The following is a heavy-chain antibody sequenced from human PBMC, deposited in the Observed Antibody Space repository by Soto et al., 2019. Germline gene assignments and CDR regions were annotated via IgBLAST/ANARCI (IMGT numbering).Heavy chain of an antibody. Sequence: SCAASAVTLSNYCMTWCRQAPGKGLEWVANINKDARQKNYVASVKGRFTIARAHGQHSLSLHINSLRVEDTAVNYCLTERGPAYWG. V-gene: IGHV3-7*05. CDR3: LTERGPAY. CDR2: INKDARQK. J-gene: IGHJ4*01. CDR1: AVTLSNYC. D-gene: IGHD3-16*01.